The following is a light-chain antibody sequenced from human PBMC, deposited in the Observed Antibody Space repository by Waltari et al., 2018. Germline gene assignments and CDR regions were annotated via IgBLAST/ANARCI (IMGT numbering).Light chain of an antibody. J-gene: IGKJ1*01. CDR2: GVA. CDR3: NQYGDLPRT. CDR1: HRLYLRT. V-gene: IGKV3-20*01. Sequence: EIVLTQSPGTLSLSPGASATLSCRASHRLYLRTLAWYQQKPRQAPRLLIYGVANRPTGIPYRFSGDGAGVDFTLTIDGLEPNDVGIYYCNQYGDLPRTFGLGTTVEV.